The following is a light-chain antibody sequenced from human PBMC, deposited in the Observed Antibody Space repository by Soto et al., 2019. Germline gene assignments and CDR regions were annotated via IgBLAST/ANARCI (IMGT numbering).Light chain of an antibody. CDR2: TND. CDR3: AALDDSLSGVV. CDR1: TSNIGVNF. Sequence: QSVLTQPPSASATPGQRVTISCSGSTSNIGVNFVFWYQQLPGTAPKLLIYTNDQRPSGVPDRFSGSKSGTSASRAISGLRSEYEADYYCAALDDSLSGVVFGVGTKVTVL. V-gene: IGLV1-47*02. J-gene: IGLJ2*01.